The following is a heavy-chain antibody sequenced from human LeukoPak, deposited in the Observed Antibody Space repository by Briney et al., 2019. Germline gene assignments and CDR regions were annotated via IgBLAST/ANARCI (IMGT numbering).Heavy chain of an antibody. J-gene: IGHJ5*02. CDR3: AREPGIAAAGTTGSWFDP. V-gene: IGHV1-46*01. Sequence: GASVKVSCKASGYTFTSYYMHWVRQAPGQGLEWMGIINPSGGSTSYARKFQGRVTMTRDMSTSTVYMELSSLRSEDTAVYYCAREPGIAAAGTTGSWFDPWGQGTLVTVSS. CDR1: GYTFTSYY. D-gene: IGHD6-13*01. CDR2: INPSGGST.